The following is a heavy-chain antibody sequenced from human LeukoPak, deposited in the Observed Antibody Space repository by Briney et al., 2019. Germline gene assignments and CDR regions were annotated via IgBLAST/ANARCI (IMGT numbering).Heavy chain of an antibody. J-gene: IGHJ6*03. CDR3: ARAVDTAMAGYYYYMDV. CDR2: INAGNGNT. CDR1: GYTFTSYA. D-gene: IGHD5-18*01. Sequence: ASVKVSCKASGYTFTSYAMHWVRQAPGQRLEWMGWINAGNGNTKYSQEFQGRVTITRDTSASTAYMELRSLRSDDTAVYYCARAVDTAMAGYYYYMDVWGKGTTVTVSS. V-gene: IGHV1-3*01.